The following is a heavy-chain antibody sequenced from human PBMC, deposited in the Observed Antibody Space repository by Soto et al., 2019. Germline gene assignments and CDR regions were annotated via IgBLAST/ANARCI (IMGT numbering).Heavy chain of an antibody. D-gene: IGHD3-9*01. V-gene: IGHV3-11*05. CDR1: GFTFSDYY. Sequence: QVQLVESGGGLVKPGGSLRLSCAASGFTFSDYYMSWIRQAPGKGLEWVSYISSSSSYTNYADSVKGRFTISRDNAKNSLYLQMNSLRAEDTAVYYCARDYDILTGWFGMDVWGQGTTVTVSS. CDR2: ISSSSSYT. J-gene: IGHJ6*02. CDR3: ARDYDILTGWFGMDV.